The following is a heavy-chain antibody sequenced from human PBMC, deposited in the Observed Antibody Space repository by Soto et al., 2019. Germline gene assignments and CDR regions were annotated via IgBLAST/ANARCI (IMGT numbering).Heavy chain of an antibody. J-gene: IGHJ6*02. V-gene: IGHV3-53*01. Sequence: GSLRLSCAASGFTVSSNYMSWVRQAPGKGLEWVSVIYSGGSTYYADSVKGRFTISRDNSKNTLYLQMNSLRAEDTAVYYCARDGQLDDYYYYGMDVWGQGTTVPSP. CDR3: ARDGQLDDYYYYGMDV. D-gene: IGHD6-13*01. CDR1: GFTVSSNY. CDR2: IYSGGST.